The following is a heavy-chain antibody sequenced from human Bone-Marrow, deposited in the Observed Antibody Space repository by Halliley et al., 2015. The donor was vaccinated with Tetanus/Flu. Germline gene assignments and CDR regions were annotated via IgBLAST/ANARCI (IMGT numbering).Heavy chain of an antibody. CDR3: SRRQTGNSIYNWFDP. J-gene: IGHJ5*02. Sequence: TLSLTCTVSGGSISSYYWNWIRQPPGKGLEWIGYIYYSGSTNYNPSLKSRVTISVDTPKNQFSLRLSSVTAADTAVYYCSRRQTGNSIYNWFDPWGQGTLVTVSS. V-gene: IGHV4-59*01. D-gene: IGHD7-27*01. CDR1: GGSISSYY. CDR2: IYYSGST.